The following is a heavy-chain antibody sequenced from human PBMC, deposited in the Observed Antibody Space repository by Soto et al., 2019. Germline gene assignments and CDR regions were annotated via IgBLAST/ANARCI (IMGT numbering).Heavy chain of an antibody. Sequence: GGSLRLSCTASGFTFGDYAMSWFRQAPGKGLEWVGFIRSKAYGGTTEYAASVKGRLTISRDDSKSIAYLQMNSLKTEDTAVYYCTSGIAVAVDHDYWGQGTLVTVSS. CDR1: GFTFGDYA. D-gene: IGHD6-19*01. CDR3: TSGIAVAVDHDY. J-gene: IGHJ4*02. V-gene: IGHV3-49*03. CDR2: IRSKAYGGTT.